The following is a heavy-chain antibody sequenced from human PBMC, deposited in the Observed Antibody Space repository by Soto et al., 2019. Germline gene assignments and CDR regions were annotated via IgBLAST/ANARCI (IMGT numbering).Heavy chain of an antibody. D-gene: IGHD2-8*02. V-gene: IGHV4-34*01. CDR2: INHSGST. Sequence: QVQLQQWGAGLLKPSETLSLTCAVYGGSFSGYYWTWIRQPPGTGLEWIGEINHSGSTNYNPSLKXRVTISVDTSKNQFPLKLTSVTAADTAVYYCARDTITGLFDYWGQGTLVTVSS. CDR1: GGSFSGYY. J-gene: IGHJ4*02. CDR3: ARDTITGLFDY.